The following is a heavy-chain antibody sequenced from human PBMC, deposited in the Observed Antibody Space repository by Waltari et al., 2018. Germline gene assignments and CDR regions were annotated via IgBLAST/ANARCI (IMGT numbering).Heavy chain of an antibody. D-gene: IGHD6-19*01. CDR2: IYYLGST. CDR1: GGSISNYY. CDR3: ARDLLAVTGPDAFDV. J-gene: IGHJ3*01. Sequence: VQLQESGPGLVKPSETLSLTCTGPGGSISNYYWSWIRQPPGKGLEWIGYIYYLGSTNYNPSLKSRVTISVDTSKNQFSLKLSSVTAADTAVYYCARDLLAVTGPDAFDVWGQGTMVTVSS. V-gene: IGHV4-59*01.